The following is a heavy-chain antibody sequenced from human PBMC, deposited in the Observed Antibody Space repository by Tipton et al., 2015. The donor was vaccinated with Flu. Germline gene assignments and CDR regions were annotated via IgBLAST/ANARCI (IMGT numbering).Heavy chain of an antibody. CDR3: ARGHYGFDYYFDY. V-gene: IGHV4-34*01. D-gene: IGHD3-10*01. CDR2: INDTGNT. CDR1: GASFSGYY. J-gene: IGHJ4*02. Sequence: TLSLTCAFYGASFSGYYWTWIRQPPGKGLEWIGVINDTGNTNYNSSLKSRVTISVDTSKKQFSLKLTSVTAADTAVYFRARGHYGFDYYFDYWGQGTLVIVSS.